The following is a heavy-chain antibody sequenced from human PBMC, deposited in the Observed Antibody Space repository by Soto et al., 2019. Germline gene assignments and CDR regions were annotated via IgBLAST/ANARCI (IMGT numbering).Heavy chain of an antibody. CDR1: GFTVSSNY. CDR2: IYSGGST. Sequence: EVRLVESGGGLVQPGGSLRLSCAASGFTVSSNYMSWVRQAPGKGLEWVSIIYSGGSTYSADSVKGRFTISRDNSKNTLYLQMSSLRAEDTAVYYCASRTAHNSLDTWGQGTMVTVSS. D-gene: IGHD2-8*02. J-gene: IGHJ3*02. V-gene: IGHV3-66*01. CDR3: ASRTAHNSLDT.